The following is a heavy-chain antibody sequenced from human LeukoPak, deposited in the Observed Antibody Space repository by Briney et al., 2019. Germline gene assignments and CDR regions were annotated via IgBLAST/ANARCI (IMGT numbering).Heavy chain of an antibody. CDR1: GYTFTSYG. CDR3: AREMNRAAAGSAEYFQH. V-gene: IGHV1-2*02. Sequence: GASVKVSCKASGYTFTSYGISWVRQAPGQGLEWMGWINPNSGGTNYAQKFQGRVTMTRDTSISTAYMELSRLRSDDTAVYYCAREMNRAAAGSAEYFQHWGQGTLVTVSS. J-gene: IGHJ1*01. CDR2: INPNSGGT. D-gene: IGHD6-13*01.